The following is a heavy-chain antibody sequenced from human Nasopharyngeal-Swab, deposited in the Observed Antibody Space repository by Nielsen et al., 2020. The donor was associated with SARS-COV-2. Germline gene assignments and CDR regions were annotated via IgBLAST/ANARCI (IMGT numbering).Heavy chain of an antibody. D-gene: IGHD2-15*01. J-gene: IGHJ4*02. CDR2: ISSSSSTI. Sequence: GGSLRLSCAASGFTFSSYSMNWVRQAQGKGLEWVSYISSSSSTIYYADSVKGRFTISRDNAKNSLYLQMNSLRAEDTAVYYCARTSSQYCSGGSCYFPLDYWGQGTLVTVSS. V-gene: IGHV3-48*04. CDR1: GFTFSSYS. CDR3: ARTSSQYCSGGSCYFPLDY.